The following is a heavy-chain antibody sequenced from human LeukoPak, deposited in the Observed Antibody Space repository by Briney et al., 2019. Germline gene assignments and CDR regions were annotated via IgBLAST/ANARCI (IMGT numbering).Heavy chain of an antibody. V-gene: IGHV5-51*01. Sequence: GESLKISCKGSGYSFTSYWIGWVRQMPGKGLEWMGIIYPGDSDTRYSPSSQGQVTISADKSISTAYLQWSSLKASDTAMYYCARPLEAAVAGPYDAFDIWGQGTMVTVSS. D-gene: IGHD6-19*01. CDR1: GYSFTSYW. CDR2: IYPGDSDT. CDR3: ARPLEAAVAGPYDAFDI. J-gene: IGHJ3*02.